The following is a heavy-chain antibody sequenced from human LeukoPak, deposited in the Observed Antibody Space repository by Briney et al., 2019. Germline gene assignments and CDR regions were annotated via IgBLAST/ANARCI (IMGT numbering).Heavy chain of an antibody. CDR3: SRDVGSGYHQGGY. D-gene: IGHD5-12*01. Sequence: GVLRLSCAASGFTFSNYWMSWVRQAPGKGLEWVANIKEDGSEKYYVDSVKGRFTISRDKAKNSLYLQMNSLRAEDTAVYYCSRDVGSGYHQGGYWGRGTLVTVSS. V-gene: IGHV3-7*01. J-gene: IGHJ4*02. CDR1: GFTFSNYW. CDR2: IKEDGSEK.